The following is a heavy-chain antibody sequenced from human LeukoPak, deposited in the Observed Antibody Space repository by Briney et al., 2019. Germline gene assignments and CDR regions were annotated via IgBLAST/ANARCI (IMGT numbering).Heavy chain of an antibody. J-gene: IGHJ3*02. CDR1: GYTFTNYG. CDR2: IIPIFGTA. V-gene: IGHV1-69*13. D-gene: IGHD5-12*01. CDR3: AREPRYSGYDLGSGAFDI. Sequence: GASVKVSCKASGYTFTNYGISWVRQAPGQGLEWMGGIIPIFGTANYAQKFQGRVTITADESTSTAYMELSSLRSEDTAVYYCAREPRYSGYDLGSGAFDIWGQGTMVIVSS.